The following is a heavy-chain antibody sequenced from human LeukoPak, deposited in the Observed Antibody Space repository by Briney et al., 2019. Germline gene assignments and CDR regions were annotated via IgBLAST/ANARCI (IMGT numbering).Heavy chain of an antibody. D-gene: IGHD3-10*01. CDR2: IKQDGNEK. Sequence: GGSLRLSCAASGFTFRTYWMSWVRQAPGKGLEWVANIKQDGNEKYYVDSVKGRFTISRDNAKNSLDLQMNSLRAEDTAVYYCARGGNYYGSGSYPYYFDYWGQGTLVTVSS. CDR1: GFTFRTYW. J-gene: IGHJ4*02. V-gene: IGHV3-7*01. CDR3: ARGGNYYGSGSYPYYFDY.